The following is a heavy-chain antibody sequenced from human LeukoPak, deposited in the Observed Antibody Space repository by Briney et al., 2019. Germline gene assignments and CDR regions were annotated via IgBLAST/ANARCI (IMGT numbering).Heavy chain of an antibody. Sequence: GGSLRLSCAASGFTFSNAWVSWVRQAPGKGLEWVGRIKSKTDGGTTDYAAPVKGGFTISRDDSKNTLYLQMNSLKTEDTAVYYCTTDRRGNWNYEHWGQGTLVTVSS. V-gene: IGHV3-15*01. CDR2: IKSKTDGGTT. J-gene: IGHJ1*01. CDR3: TTDRRGNWNYEH. CDR1: GFTFSNAW. D-gene: IGHD1-7*01.